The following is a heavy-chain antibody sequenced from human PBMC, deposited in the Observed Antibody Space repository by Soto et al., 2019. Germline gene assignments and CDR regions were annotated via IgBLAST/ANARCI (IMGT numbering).Heavy chain of an antibody. CDR2: ISKSYYT. D-gene: IGHD2-2*01. CDR3: AREGSSKIPDVFDF. V-gene: IGHV3-21*01. CDR1: GFAFNNYS. J-gene: IGHJ4*02. Sequence: PGGSLRLSCTVSGFAFNNYSINWVRQAPGKGLEWVSSISKSYYTYYSDTVKGRFAISRDNAKSSVSLQMNTLRVKDTDAYYCAREGSSKIPDVFDFWGQGTLVTVSS.